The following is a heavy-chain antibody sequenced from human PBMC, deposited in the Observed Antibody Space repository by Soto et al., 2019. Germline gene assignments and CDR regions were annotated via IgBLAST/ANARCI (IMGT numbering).Heavy chain of an antibody. D-gene: IGHD1-26*01. CDR2: IYSGGST. Sequence: GGSLRLSYAASGFTVSSNYMSWVRQAPGKGLEWVSVIYSGGSTYYADSVKGRFTISRDNSKNTLYLQMNSLRAEDTAVYYCARSPMGATYFDYWGQGTLVTVSS. V-gene: IGHV3-53*01. CDR3: ARSPMGATYFDY. J-gene: IGHJ4*02. CDR1: GFTVSSNY.